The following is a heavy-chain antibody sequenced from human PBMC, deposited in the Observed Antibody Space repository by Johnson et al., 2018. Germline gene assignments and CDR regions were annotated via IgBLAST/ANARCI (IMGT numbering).Heavy chain of an antibody. J-gene: IGHJ3*02. Sequence: VQLVESGGGVVQPGRSLRLSCAASGFTFSSYGMHWVRQAPGKGLEWVAVISYDGNNKDYAGSVKGRFTISRDNSKNTLYLQMDSLRAEDTAIYFCARDYLAGFATRGYCSATSCHDALDIWGQGTMVTVSS. D-gene: IGHD2-15*01. CDR2: ISYDGNNK. CDR3: ARDYLAGFATRGYCSATSCHDALDI. CDR1: GFTFSSYG. V-gene: IGHV3-30*03.